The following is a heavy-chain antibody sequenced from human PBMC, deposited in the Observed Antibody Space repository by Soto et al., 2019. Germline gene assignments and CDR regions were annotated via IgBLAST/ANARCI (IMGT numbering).Heavy chain of an antibody. Sequence: GGSLRLSCAASGFTFSSYSMNWVRQAPGKGLEWVSYISSSSSTIYYADSVKGRFTISRDNAKNSLYLQMNSLRDEDTAVYYCAKDVSPGIAAAGPFDYWGQGTLVTVSS. CDR3: AKDVSPGIAAAGPFDY. V-gene: IGHV3-48*02. CDR1: GFTFSSYS. D-gene: IGHD6-13*01. CDR2: ISSSSSTI. J-gene: IGHJ4*02.